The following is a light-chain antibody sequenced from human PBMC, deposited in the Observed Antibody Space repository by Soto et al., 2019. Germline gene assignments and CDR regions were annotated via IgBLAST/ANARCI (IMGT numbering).Light chain of an antibody. CDR2: GNS. CDR1: SSNIGAGYD. CDR3: QSYASSLSAV. Sequence: QSVLTQPPSVSGAPGQRVTISCTGSSSNIGAGYDVHWYQQLPGTAPKPLIYGNSNRPSGVPDRFSGSKSGTSASLAITGLQPEDEADYYCQSYASSLSAVFGGGTKRTGL. J-gene: IGLJ2*01. V-gene: IGLV1-40*01.